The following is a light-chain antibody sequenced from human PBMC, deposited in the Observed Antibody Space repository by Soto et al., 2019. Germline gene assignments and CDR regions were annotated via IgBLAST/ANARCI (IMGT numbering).Light chain of an antibody. V-gene: IGKV3-20*01. J-gene: IGKJ4*01. Sequence: EIVLTQSPGTLSLSPGERATLSCRASQSLTNNYLAWYQQKPGQAPRLLIYAASSRATGIPDRFSGSGSETDFTLTISRLEPADFAVYYCQQYGSSLPVTFGGGTKVDLK. CDR3: QQYGSSLPVT. CDR1: QSLTNNY. CDR2: AAS.